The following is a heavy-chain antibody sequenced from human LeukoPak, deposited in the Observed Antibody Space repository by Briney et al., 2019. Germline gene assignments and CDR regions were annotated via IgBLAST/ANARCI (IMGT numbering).Heavy chain of an antibody. CDR3: ARDPVGATTEVNWYFDL. D-gene: IGHD1-26*01. V-gene: IGHV3-48*01. J-gene: IGHJ2*01. CDR2: ISSSSSTI. Sequence: GGSLRLSCAASGFTFSSYSMNWVRQAPGKGLEWVLYISSSSSTIYYADSVKGRFTISRDNAKNSLYLQMNSLRAEDTAVYYCARDPVGATTEVNWYFDLWGRGTLVTVSS. CDR1: GFTFSSYS.